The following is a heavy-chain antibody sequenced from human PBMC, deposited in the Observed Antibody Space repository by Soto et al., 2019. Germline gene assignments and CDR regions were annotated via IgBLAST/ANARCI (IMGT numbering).Heavy chain of an antibody. CDR1: GFTFSGYA. J-gene: IGHJ4*02. Sequence: GGSLRLSCAASGFTFSGYAMSWVRQAPGKGLEWVSTIHPSGRTTYYADSVKGRLTISRDNSKNTLDLQMNSLRAEDTAIYYCAKAITPAGTTTWYLHFDYWGQGTLVTVSS. V-gene: IGHV3-23*01. CDR2: IHPSGRTT. D-gene: IGHD6-13*01. CDR3: AKAITPAGTTTWYLHFDY.